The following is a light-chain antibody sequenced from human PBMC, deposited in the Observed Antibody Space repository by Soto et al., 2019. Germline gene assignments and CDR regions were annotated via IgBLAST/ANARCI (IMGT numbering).Light chain of an antibody. CDR3: HQRYNWPRVT. CDR1: QSVSHS. V-gene: IGKV3-11*01. CDR2: DVS. J-gene: IGKJ5*01. Sequence: EIVLTQSPATLSLSPGERVTLSCRASQSVSHSLAWYQQKPGQPPRLLIYDVSNRATGIPARFSGSGSGTDFTLTITSLEPEDFAVYFCHQRYNWPRVTFGQGTRLEIK.